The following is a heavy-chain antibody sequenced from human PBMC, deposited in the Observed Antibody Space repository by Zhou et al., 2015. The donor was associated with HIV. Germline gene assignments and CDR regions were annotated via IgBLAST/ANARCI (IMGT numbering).Heavy chain of an antibody. CDR3: ARDRIRWTEESRRYAFDI. CDR1: GGTFSSYA. V-gene: IGHV1-69*12. D-gene: IGHD2-15*01. Sequence: QVQLVQSGAEVKKPGSSVKVSCKASGGTFSSYAISWVRQAPGQGLEWMGGIIPIFGTANYAQKFQGRVTITADESTSTAYMELSSLRSEDTAVYYCARDRIRWTEESRRYAFDIWGQGTMVTVSS. CDR2: IIPIFGTA. J-gene: IGHJ3*02.